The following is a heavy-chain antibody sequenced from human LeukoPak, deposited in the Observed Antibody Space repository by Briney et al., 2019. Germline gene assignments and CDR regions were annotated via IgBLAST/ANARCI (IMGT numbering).Heavy chain of an antibody. CDR1: GGTFSSYA. Sequence: ASVKVSCKASGGTFSSYAISWVRQAPGQGLEWMGRIIPILGIANYAQKFQGRVTITADKSTSTAYMELSSLRSEDTAVYYCARVLRERDGMDVWGQGTTVTVSS. CDR2: IIPILGIA. D-gene: IGHD1-26*01. V-gene: IGHV1-69*04. J-gene: IGHJ6*02. CDR3: ARVLRERDGMDV.